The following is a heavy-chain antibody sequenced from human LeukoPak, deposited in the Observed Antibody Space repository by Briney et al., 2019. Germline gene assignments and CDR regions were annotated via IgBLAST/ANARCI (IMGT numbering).Heavy chain of an antibody. D-gene: IGHD4-17*01. J-gene: IGHJ4*02. CDR3: AKDIVTPYGDEGYFDY. CDR2: ISWNSGSI. CDR1: GFLFDDYA. V-gene: IGHV3-9*01. Sequence: PGGSLRLSCAASGFLFDDYAMHWVRQAPGKGLEWVSGISWNSGSIGYADSVKGRFTISRDNAKNSLYLQMNSLRAEDTALYYCAKDIVTPYGDEGYFDYWGQGTLVTVSS.